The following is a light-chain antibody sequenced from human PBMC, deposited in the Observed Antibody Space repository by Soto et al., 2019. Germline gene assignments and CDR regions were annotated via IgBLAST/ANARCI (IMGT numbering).Light chain of an antibody. J-gene: IGKJ1*01. CDR1: QSVSSN. CDR2: GAS. V-gene: IGKV3-15*01. CDR3: QQYNNWPPWT. Sequence: EIVMTHSPATLSVSPGEMATLSCRASQSVSSNLAWYQQKPGQAPRLLIYGASTRATGIPARFSGSGSGTEFTLTISSLQSEDFAVYYCQQYNNWPPWTFGQGTKVDIK.